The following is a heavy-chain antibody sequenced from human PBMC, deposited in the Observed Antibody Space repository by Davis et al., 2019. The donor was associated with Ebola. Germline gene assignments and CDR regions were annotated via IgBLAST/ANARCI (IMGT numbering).Heavy chain of an antibody. J-gene: IGHJ6*02. CDR1: GDSVSTNSGG. V-gene: IGHV6-1*01. D-gene: IGHD3-16*01. Sequence: PSETLSLTCAISGDSVSTNSGGWNWIRQSPSRGLEWLGRTYYTSKWHNDYGESVKSRIPINPDTSKNQLSLQLNSVTPEDTAVYYCVRGWGRSGLDVWGQGTTVTVSS. CDR2: TYYTSKWHN. CDR3: VRGWGRSGLDV.